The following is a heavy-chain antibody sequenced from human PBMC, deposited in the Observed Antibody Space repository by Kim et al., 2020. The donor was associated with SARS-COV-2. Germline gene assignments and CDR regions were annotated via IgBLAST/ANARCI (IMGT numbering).Heavy chain of an antibody. J-gene: IGHJ1*01. V-gene: IGHV3-74*01. CDR1: GFTFSRYW. CDR3: TRGQGEAGGPPQPIGN. CDR2: IDTDGRNT. D-gene: IGHD6-13*01. Sequence: GGSLRLSCTASGFTFSRYWMHWVRQAPGEGLVWVSRIDTDGRNTAYADSVKGRFTVSRDNAKNTLYLEMNSLRAEDTALYYCTRGQGEAGGPPQPIGNWGQGTLVTVSS.